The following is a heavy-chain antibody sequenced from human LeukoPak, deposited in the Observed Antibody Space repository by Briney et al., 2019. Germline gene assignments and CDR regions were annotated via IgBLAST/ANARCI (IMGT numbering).Heavy chain of an antibody. J-gene: IGHJ3*02. D-gene: IGHD5-24*01. Sequence: GGSLILSCVPSGITFSNSALNWVRQAPGKGLEWVSTITKTGDKTYYADSVKGRFTISRDTFKNTLYLQMSSLRAEDTAVYHCVKSAGKDGYRDVFDIWGQGTVVTVSS. CDR3: VKSAGKDGYRDVFDI. CDR2: ITKTGDKT. V-gene: IGHV3-23*01. CDR1: GITFSNSA.